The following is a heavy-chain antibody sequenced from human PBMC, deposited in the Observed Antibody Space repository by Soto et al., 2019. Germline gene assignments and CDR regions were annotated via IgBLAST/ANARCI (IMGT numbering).Heavy chain of an antibody. D-gene: IGHD5-18*01. V-gene: IGHV4-59*08. CDR3: ARTLSGGIQYYFDF. CDR2: IYYSGST. J-gene: IGHJ4*02. CDR1: GGSISSYY. Sequence: SETLSLTCTVSGGSISSYYWSWIRQPPGKGLEWIGYIYYSGSTNYNPSLKSRVTISVDTSKNQFSLKLSSVTAADTAVYYCARTLSGGIQYYFDFWGQGTLVTVAS.